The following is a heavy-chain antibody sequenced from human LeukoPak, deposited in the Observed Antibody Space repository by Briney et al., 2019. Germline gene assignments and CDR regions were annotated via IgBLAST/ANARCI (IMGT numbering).Heavy chain of an antibody. V-gene: IGHV4-59*01. CDR1: GGSISSYY. CDR2: IYYSGST. CDR3: AGDRVQFNY. J-gene: IGHJ4*02. Sequence: PSETLSLTCTVSGGSISSYYWSWIRQPPGKGLEWIGYIYYSGSTNYNPSLKSRVTISVDTSKNQLSLKLSSVTAADTAVYYCAGDRVQFNYWGQGTLVTVSS. D-gene: IGHD1-1*01.